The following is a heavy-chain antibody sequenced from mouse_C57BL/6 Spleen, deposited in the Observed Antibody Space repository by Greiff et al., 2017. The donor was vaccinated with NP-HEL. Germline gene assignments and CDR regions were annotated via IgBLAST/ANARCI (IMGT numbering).Heavy chain of an antibody. CDR2: INPSTGGT. V-gene: IGHV1-42*01. CDR1: GYSFTGYY. D-gene: IGHD1-1*01. Sequence: EVKLQESGPELVKPGASVKISCKASGYSFTGYYMNWVKQSPEKSLEWIGEINPSTGGTTYNQKFKAKATLTVDKSSSTAYMQLKSLTSEDSAVYYCASLTTVVDYWGQGTTLTVSS. CDR3: ASLTTVVDY. J-gene: IGHJ2*01.